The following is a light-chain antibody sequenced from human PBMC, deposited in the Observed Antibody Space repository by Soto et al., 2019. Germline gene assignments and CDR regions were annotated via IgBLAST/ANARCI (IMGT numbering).Light chain of an antibody. CDR3: QQYDNWPWT. CDR1: QSSSSW. V-gene: IGKV1-5*03. CDR2: KAS. Sequence: DIPMTTSPCTRPASVGDRVTVTCPARQSSSSWLAWYQQKPGKAPKPLIYKASSLESGGPSRFSGSGSGTEFTLTISSLQSEDFAVDYCQQYDNWPWTFGQGTKVDIK. J-gene: IGKJ1*01.